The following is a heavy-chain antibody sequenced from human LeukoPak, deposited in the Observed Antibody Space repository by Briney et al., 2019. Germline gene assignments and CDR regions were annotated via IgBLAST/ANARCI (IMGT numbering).Heavy chain of an antibody. Sequence: SETLSLTCTVSGGSISSTRYYWGWIRQPPGKGLEWIGSIYYSGSTYYNPSLKSRVTMSVDTSKNQFSLKLSSVTAADTAVYYCARGVSATRYMDVWGEGTTVTVSS. CDR3: ARGVSATRYMDV. J-gene: IGHJ6*03. D-gene: IGHD6-19*01. CDR1: GGSISSTRYY. V-gene: IGHV4-39*01. CDR2: IYYSGST.